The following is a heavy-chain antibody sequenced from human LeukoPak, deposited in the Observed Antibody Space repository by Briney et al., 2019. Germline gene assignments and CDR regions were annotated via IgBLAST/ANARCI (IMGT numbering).Heavy chain of an antibody. J-gene: IGHJ4*02. CDR1: GGTFSIYT. V-gene: IGHV1-69*01. Sequence: SVKVSCKASGGTFSIYTINWVRQAPGQGLEWMGGSIPIFGTANYAQKFQGRATITADESTSTAYMELSSLRSEDTAVYYCARDNSYYRSGYYYFPFDYWGQGTLVTVSS. CDR2: SIPIFGTA. CDR3: ARDNSYYRSGYYYFPFDY. D-gene: IGHD3-22*01.